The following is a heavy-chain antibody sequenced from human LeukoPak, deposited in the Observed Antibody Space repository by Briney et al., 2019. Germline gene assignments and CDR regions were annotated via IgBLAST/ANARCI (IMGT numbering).Heavy chain of an antibody. CDR2: ISGSGGIT. CDR1: GFTFSSYG. D-gene: IGHD1-26*01. Sequence: GGSLRLSCAASGFTFSSYGMSWVRQAPGKGLEWVSGISGSGGITYYADSVKGRFTISRDNSKNTLYLQMNSLRAEDTAVYYCAKDPRGRSGSYFDYWGQGTLVTVSS. J-gene: IGHJ4*02. CDR3: AKDPRGRSGSYFDY. V-gene: IGHV3-23*01.